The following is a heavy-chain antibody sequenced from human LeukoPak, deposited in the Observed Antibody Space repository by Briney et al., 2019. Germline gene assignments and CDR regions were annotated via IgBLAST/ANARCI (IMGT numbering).Heavy chain of an antibody. Sequence: GGSLRLSCAASGFTVSSNYMNWVRQAPGKGLEWVSIIYSDGDTYYTDSVKSRFTLSRDNSKNTLYLQMNSLRAEDTAVYYCARHQGGWITGGFDIWGQGTLVTVSS. CDR3: ARHQGGWITGGFDI. CDR1: GFTVSSNY. CDR2: IYSDGDT. D-gene: IGHD2-2*03. V-gene: IGHV3-66*04. J-gene: IGHJ3*02.